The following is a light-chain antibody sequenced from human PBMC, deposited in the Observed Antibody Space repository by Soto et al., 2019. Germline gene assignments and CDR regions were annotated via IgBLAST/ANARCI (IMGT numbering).Light chain of an antibody. Sequence: EIVLTQSPGTLSLSPGERATLSCRASQSVSSDYLAWYQQKPGQAPRLLIYGASSRATGIPDRFSGSGSGTDFTLTISRLEPEDFGVYYCQQYGSSPLTFGGGTKVEIQ. CDR1: QSVSSDY. J-gene: IGKJ4*01. CDR3: QQYGSSPLT. CDR2: GAS. V-gene: IGKV3-20*01.